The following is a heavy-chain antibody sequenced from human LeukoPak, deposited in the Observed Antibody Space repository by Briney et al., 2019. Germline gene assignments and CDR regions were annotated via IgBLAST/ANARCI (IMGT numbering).Heavy chain of an antibody. Sequence: GGSLRLSCAASGFTFSSYSMNWVRQAPGKGLEWVSYISSSSSTIYYADSVKGRFTISRDNAKNSLYLQMNSLRDEDTAVYYCARAYDYVWGSYRYRYAFDIWGQGTMVTVSS. V-gene: IGHV3-48*02. CDR2: ISSSSSTI. J-gene: IGHJ3*02. CDR3: ARAYDYVWGSYRYRYAFDI. D-gene: IGHD3-16*02. CDR1: GFTFSSYS.